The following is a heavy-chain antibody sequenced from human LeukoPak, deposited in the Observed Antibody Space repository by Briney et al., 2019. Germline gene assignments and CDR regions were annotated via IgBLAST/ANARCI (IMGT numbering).Heavy chain of an antibody. D-gene: IGHD3-22*01. J-gene: IGHJ4*02. V-gene: IGHV4-59*01. Sequence: SETLSLTRTVSGGSISSYYWSWIRQPPGKGLEWIGYIYYSGSTNYNPSLKSRVTISVDTSKNQFSLKLSSVTAADTAVYYCASTDYYDFYFDYWGQGTLVTVSS. CDR1: GGSISSYY. CDR3: ASTDYYDFYFDY. CDR2: IYYSGST.